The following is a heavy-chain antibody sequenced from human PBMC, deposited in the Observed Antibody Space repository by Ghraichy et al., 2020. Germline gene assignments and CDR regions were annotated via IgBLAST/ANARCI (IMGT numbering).Heavy chain of an antibody. CDR2: IYYSGST. D-gene: IGHD6-13*01. CDR3: ASCFIAAAGTGYFDY. CDR1: GGSISSYY. V-gene: IGHV4-59*01. Sequence: SETLSLTCTVSGGSISSYYWSWIRQPPGKGLEWIGYIYYSGSTNYNPPLKSRVTISVDTSKNQFSLKLSSVTAADTAVYYCASCFIAAAGTGYFDYWGQGTLVTVSS. J-gene: IGHJ4*02.